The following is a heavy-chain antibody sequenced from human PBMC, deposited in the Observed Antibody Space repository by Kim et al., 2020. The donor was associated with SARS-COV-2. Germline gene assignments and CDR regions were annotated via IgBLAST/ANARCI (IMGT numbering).Heavy chain of an antibody. CDR3: ARRGSGSLTRVFDY. V-gene: IGHV1-69*19. D-gene: IGHD3-10*01. Sequence: AQKFQGRVTITADESTSTAYMELSSLRSEDTAVYYCARRGSGSLTRVFDYWGQGTLVTVSS. J-gene: IGHJ4*02.